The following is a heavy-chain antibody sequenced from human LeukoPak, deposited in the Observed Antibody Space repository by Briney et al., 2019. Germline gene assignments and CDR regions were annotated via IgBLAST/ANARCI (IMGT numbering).Heavy chain of an antibody. D-gene: IGHD5-24*01. CDR1: EFTFSNCA. J-gene: IGHJ3*02. CDR3: ARDGSEPWLQWLSYAFDI. V-gene: IGHV3-30*04. Sequence: GGSLRLSCAASEFTFSNCALHWIRQAPGKGLEWVAGISYDGSKKYSADSVEGRFTISRDNSKNTLYLQMNSLRAEDTAVYYCARDGSEPWLQWLSYAFDIWGQGTMVTVSS. CDR2: ISYDGSKK.